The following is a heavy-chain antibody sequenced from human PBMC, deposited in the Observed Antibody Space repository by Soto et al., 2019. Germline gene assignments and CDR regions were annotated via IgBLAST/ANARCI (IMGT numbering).Heavy chain of an antibody. Sequence: QVQLVESGGGVVLPGRSLRLSCAASGFTFSSYAMHWVRQAPRKGLEWVAVISYDGSNEFYADSVKGRFTISRDNSKNTLYLQMNTLRVEDTALYYCAKDHGWLQLEFAIDHWGQGTLGTVSS. CDR3: AKDHGWLQLEFAIDH. CDR1: GFTFSSYA. CDR2: ISYDGSNE. J-gene: IGHJ5*02. D-gene: IGHD5-12*01. V-gene: IGHV3-30*18.